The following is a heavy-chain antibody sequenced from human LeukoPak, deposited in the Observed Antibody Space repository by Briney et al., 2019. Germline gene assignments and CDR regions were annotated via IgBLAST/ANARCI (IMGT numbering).Heavy chain of an antibody. V-gene: IGHV3-53*01. CDR1: GFTFSAYV. Sequence: PGGSLRLSCAASGFTFSAYVMSWVRQAPGRGLEWVSVLYRDGSTYYADSVKGRFTISRDNSKNTLYLQMNSLRVDDTAVYYCARDSGDGDYTPDMDLWGKGTTVTVSS. CDR2: LYRDGST. J-gene: IGHJ6*03. CDR3: ARDSGDGDYTPDMDL. D-gene: IGHD2-21*02.